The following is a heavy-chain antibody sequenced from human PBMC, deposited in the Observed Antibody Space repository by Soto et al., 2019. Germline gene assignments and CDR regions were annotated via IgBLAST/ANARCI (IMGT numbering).Heavy chain of an antibody. V-gene: IGHV4-4*02. J-gene: IGHJ4*02. Sequence: SEAPSLTCAVSGGSNSSSNWWTWLRKPPGKGLEWIGEIYHSGSTNYNPSLKSRVTISVDTSKNQFSLRLTSVTAADTAVYYCVRQLAGGAVGTTEYTFFDNWAQGTQVTVSS. CDR3: VRQLAGGAVGTTEYTFFDN. D-gene: IGHD6-13*01. CDR1: GGSNSSSNW. CDR2: IYHSGST.